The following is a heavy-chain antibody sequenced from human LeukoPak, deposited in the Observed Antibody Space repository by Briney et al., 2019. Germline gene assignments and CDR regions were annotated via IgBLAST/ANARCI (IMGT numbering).Heavy chain of an antibody. J-gene: IGHJ4*02. CDR2: ISYDGSNK. D-gene: IGHD3-3*01. V-gene: IGHV3-30*04. Sequence: GGSLRLSCAASGFTFSSFAMHWVRQAPGKGLEWVAVISYDGSNKYYADSVKGRFTISRGNSKNTLYLQMNSLRAEDTAVYYCARGTPTVDFWSGYTDYWGQGTLVTVSS. CDR3: ARGTPTVDFWSGYTDY. CDR1: GFTFSSFA.